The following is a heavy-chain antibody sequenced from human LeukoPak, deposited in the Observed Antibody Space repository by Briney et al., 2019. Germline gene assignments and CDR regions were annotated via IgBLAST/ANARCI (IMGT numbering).Heavy chain of an antibody. Sequence: PGGSLRLSCAASGFTSSDYYMSWIRQAPGKGLEWVSYISSSGSTIYYADSVKGRFTISRDNAKNSLYLQMNSLRAEDTAVYYCARLDYYYYYMDVWGKGTTVTVSS. CDR3: ARLDYYYYYMDV. CDR1: GFTSSDYY. J-gene: IGHJ6*03. CDR2: ISSSGSTI. V-gene: IGHV3-11*01.